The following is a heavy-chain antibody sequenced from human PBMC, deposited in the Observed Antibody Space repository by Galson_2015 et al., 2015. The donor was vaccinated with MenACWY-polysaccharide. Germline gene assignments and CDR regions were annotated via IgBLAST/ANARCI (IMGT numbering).Heavy chain of an antibody. CDR3: VKDRGAVSGAT. Sequence: SLRLSCAASGFTFSTYAMSWVRQAPGKGLDWVATINNRGDRTYYADSVQGRFTISRDDSRNTVSLQMSSLRAGDTALYYCVKDRGAVSGATWSHGTMVTVSS. J-gene: IGHJ3*01. D-gene: IGHD3-10*01. CDR1: GFTFSTYA. V-gene: IGHV3-23*01. CDR2: INNRGDRT.